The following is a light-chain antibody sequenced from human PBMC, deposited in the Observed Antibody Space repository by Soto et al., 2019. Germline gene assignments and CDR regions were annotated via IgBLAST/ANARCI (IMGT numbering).Light chain of an antibody. CDR3: ISYAGSLNLV. CDR1: SSDVGTYNY. Sequence: QSALTQPPSASGSPGQAVTIACTGTSSDVGTYNYVSWYQHHPGKAPKLIIYEVNKRPSGVPDRFSGSKSGNTASLTVSGLQPEDEADYYCISYAGSLNLVFGGGIKVTVL. J-gene: IGLJ2*01. V-gene: IGLV2-8*01. CDR2: EVN.